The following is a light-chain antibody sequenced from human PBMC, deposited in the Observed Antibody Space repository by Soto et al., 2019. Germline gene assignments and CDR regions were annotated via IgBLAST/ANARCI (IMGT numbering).Light chain of an antibody. CDR2: AAS. CDR3: QQYYSFHHIAN. V-gene: IGKV1D-8*01. Sequence: VIWMTQSPSLLSASTGDRLTISCLMSQGISSYLAWYQQKPGKAHDLLIYAASTLQSGVPPRFSGSGSGTECTITNSCLQSKDFGTYYFQQYYSFHHIANFGAGTKQKIK. CDR1: QGISSY. J-gene: IGKJ2*01.